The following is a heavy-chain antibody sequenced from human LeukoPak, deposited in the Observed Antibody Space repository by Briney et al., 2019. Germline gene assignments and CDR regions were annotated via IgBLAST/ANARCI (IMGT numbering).Heavy chain of an antibody. CDR1: GFTFSSYA. CDR3: AREIVATNNIDY. CDR2: ISYDGSNK. J-gene: IGHJ4*02. V-gene: IGHV3-30-3*01. Sequence: GGSLRLSCAASGFTFSSYAMHWVRQAPGKGLEWVAVISYDGSNKYYADSVKGRFTISRDNSKNTLYLQMNSLRAEDTAVYYCAREIVATNNIDYWGQGTLVTVSS. D-gene: IGHD5-12*01.